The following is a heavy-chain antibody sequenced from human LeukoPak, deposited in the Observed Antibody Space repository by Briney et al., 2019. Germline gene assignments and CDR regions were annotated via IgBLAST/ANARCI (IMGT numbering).Heavy chain of an antibody. CDR2: IYTSGST. CDR1: GGSISSGSYY. J-gene: IGHJ4*02. CDR3: ATMGGYSGYDFGY. Sequence: SETLSLTCTVSGGSISSGSYYWSWIRQPAGKGLEWIGRIYTSGSTNYNPSLKSRVTISVDTSKNQFSLKLSSVTAADTAVYYCATMGGYSGYDFGYWGQGTLVTVSS. D-gene: IGHD5-12*01. V-gene: IGHV4-61*02.